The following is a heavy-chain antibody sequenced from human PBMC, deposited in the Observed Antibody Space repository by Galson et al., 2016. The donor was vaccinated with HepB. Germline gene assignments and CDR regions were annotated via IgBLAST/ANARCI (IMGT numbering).Heavy chain of an antibody. CDR2: ISGSGSLP. CDR1: EFTFSSYG. Sequence: SLRLSCAGSEFTFSSYGLSWVRQAPGKGLEWVSGISGSGSLPYYADSVKGRFTISRDNSKNTLHLQMNSLRAEDTAVYYCARDLEQQYGMGVWGQGTTVSVSS. J-gene: IGHJ6*02. D-gene: IGHD1/OR15-1a*01. V-gene: IGHV3-23*01. CDR3: ARDLEQQYGMGV.